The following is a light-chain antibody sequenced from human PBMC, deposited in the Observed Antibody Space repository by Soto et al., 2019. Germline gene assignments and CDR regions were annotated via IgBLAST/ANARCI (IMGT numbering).Light chain of an antibody. V-gene: IGKV1-5*03. CDR1: QSSSSW. CDR2: MAS. J-gene: IGKJ2*01. Sequence: DIQMTQSPSTLSASVGDRVTITCRASQSSSSWLAWYQQKPGKAPKLLINMASRLQSGVPSRFSGSGSGTEFTQIISGLQPDDSAIYYCQQYTSYPYTFGQGTKLEIK. CDR3: QQYTSYPYT.